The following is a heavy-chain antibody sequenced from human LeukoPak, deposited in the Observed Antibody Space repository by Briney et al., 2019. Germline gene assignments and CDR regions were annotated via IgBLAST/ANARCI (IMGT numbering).Heavy chain of an antibody. CDR2: FDPEDGET. CDR1: GYTLTELS. CDR3: AAELRLLEWALLDY. V-gene: IGHV1-24*01. J-gene: IGHJ4*02. D-gene: IGHD3-3*01. Sequence: ASVKVSCKVSGYTLTELSMHWVRQAPGKGLEWMGGFDPEDGETIYAQKFQGRVTMTEDTSTDTAYMELSSLRSEDTAVYYCAAELRLLEWALLDYWGQGTLVTVSS.